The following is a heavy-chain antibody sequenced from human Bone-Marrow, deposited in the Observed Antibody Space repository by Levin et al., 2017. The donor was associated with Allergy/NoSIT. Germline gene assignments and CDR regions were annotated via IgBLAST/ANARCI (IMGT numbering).Heavy chain of an antibody. D-gene: IGHD2-2*01. J-gene: IGHJ6*03. Sequence: SETLSLTCAVDGGSFRGYYWNWIRQPPGKGLEWIGEIIHSGSTNYNPSLQSRVTISVDTSKNQFSLKVTPVTAADMGVYYCARGVQYQLQLCQYNYYTDVWGKGTTVTVSS. CDR3: ARGVQYQLQLCQYNYYTDV. CDR1: GGSFRGYY. V-gene: IGHV4-34*01. CDR2: IIHSGST.